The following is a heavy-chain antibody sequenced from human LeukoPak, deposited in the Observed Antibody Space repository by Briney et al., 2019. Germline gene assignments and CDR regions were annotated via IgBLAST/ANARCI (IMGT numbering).Heavy chain of an antibody. CDR2: INPNTRAT. J-gene: IGHJ6*03. CDR1: GYDFRGYY. CDR3: AGGLAVAGLPPPYSYYTDV. V-gene: IGHV1-2*02. D-gene: IGHD6-19*01. Sequence: ASVKVSCKASGYDFRGYYMHWVRQAPGQGLEWMGWINPNTRATKYAQKFQGRVTMTRDASSTTSYMVLSSLNSDDTAVYFCAGGLAVAGLPPPYSYYTDVWGKGTTVIVSS.